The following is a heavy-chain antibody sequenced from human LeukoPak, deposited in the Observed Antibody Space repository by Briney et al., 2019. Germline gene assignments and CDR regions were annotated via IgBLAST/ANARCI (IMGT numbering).Heavy chain of an antibody. D-gene: IGHD5-18*01. CDR2: IWYDGSNK. V-gene: IGHV3-33*01. CDR3: ARDKGYSPFDY. Sequence: GGSLRFSCAASGFTFSSYGMHWVRQAPGKGLEWVAVIWYDGSNKYYADSVKGRFTISRDNSKNTLYLQMNSLRAEDTAVYYCARDKGYSPFDYWGQGALVTVSS. J-gene: IGHJ4*02. CDR1: GFTFSSYG.